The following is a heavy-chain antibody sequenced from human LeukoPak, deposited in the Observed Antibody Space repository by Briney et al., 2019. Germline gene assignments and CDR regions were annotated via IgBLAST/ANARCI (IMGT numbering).Heavy chain of an antibody. V-gene: IGHV3-30-3*01. D-gene: IGHD3-3*01. CDR1: GFTFSSYA. CDR3: ARVSGFLEWLQHFDY. CDR2: ISYDGSNK. Sequence: PGGSLRLSCAASGFTFSSYAMHWVRQAPGKGLEWVAVISYDGSNKYYADSVKGRFTISRDNSKNTLYLQMNSLRAEDTAVYYCARVSGFLEWLQHFDYWGQGTLVTVSS. J-gene: IGHJ4*02.